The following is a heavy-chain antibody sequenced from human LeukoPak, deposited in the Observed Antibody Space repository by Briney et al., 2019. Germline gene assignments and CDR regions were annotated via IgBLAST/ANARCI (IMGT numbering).Heavy chain of an antibody. CDR3: MRMTVYSTTWLAYYMDV. J-gene: IGHJ6*03. CDR2: IKKDGSEE. CDR1: GFTFTSYW. D-gene: IGHD6-13*01. Sequence: PGGSLRLSCAASGFTFTSYWMSWVRQAPGKGLEWVANIKKDGSEEYYVDSVKGRFTISRDNAKNSLYLQMNRLRAEDTAVYYCMRMTVYSTTWLAYYMDVWGKGTTVTVSS. V-gene: IGHV3-7*01.